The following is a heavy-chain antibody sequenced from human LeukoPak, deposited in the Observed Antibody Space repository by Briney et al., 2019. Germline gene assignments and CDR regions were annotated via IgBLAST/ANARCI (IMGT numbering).Heavy chain of an antibody. CDR2: IKHSGIT. J-gene: IGHJ6*02. V-gene: IGHV4-34*01. CDR3: ACSSTNYYYYGMDV. CDR1: GGSFCGYY. D-gene: IGHD2-2*01. Sequence: PSETLSLTSAVYGGSFCGYYWSWIPPPPGKGLEWIGKIKHSGITHYDPTHKSRITKTVDTSKNQFSLKLSSVSAADTAVYYCACSSTNYYYYGMDVWGQGTTVTVSS.